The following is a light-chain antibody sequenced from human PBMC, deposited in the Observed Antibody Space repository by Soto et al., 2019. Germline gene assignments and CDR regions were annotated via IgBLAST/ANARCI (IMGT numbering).Light chain of an antibody. CDR2: ATS. J-gene: IGKJ5*01. CDR3: QQSYKMPS. V-gene: IGKV1-39*01. CDR1: RNVSIY. Sequence: EIPLAQSPSSVASSPLDGLTLTCRASRNVSIYLNWYHHKPGKGPTLLIHATSNLQIGVPSRFSGSGSGTEFTLTISSLEPEDFGTYYCQQSYKMPSFGQGTRLEIK.